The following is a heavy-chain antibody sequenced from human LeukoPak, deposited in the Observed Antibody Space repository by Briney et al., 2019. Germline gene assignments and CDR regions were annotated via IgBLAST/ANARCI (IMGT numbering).Heavy chain of an antibody. J-gene: IGHJ4*02. CDR3: ARHLAYGGNSIFDY. CDR1: GGSISSSSYY. Sequence: SETLSPTCTVSGGSISSSSYYCGWIRQPPGKGLEWIGSIYYSGSTYYNPSLKSRVTISVDTSKNQFSLRLSSVTAADTAVYSCARHLAYGGNSIFDYWGQGTLVTVSS. D-gene: IGHD4-23*01. V-gene: IGHV4-39*01. CDR2: IYYSGST.